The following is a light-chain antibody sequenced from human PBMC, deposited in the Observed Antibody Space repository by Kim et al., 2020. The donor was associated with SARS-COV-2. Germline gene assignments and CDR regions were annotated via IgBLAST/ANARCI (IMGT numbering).Light chain of an antibody. CDR2: GKN. J-gene: IGLJ2*01. V-gene: IGLV3-19*01. CDR1: SLRSYY. Sequence: SSELTQDPAVSVALGQTVRITCQGDSLRSYYATWYQQKPGQAPILVIYGKNNRPSGIPDRFSGSSSGNTASLTITGTQAGDEADYYCNSRDSNDYVVFGGGTKVTVL. CDR3: NSRDSNDYVV.